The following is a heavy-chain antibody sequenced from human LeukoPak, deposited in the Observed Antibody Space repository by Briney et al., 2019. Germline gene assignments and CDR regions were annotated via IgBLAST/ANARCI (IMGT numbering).Heavy chain of an antibody. CDR1: GFTFSAYG. D-gene: IGHD2-8*01. V-gene: IGHV3-33*01. CDR3: AGVGNNGAVDAFDI. CDR2: IYYDGSNK. J-gene: IGHJ3*02. Sequence: GGSLRLSCAASGFTFSAYGMHWVRQAPGKGLVWVAIIYYDGSNKYYADSVKGRFTISRDNSKNTLFLQMNSLRAEDTAVYYCAGVGNNGAVDAFDIWGQGTMVTVSS.